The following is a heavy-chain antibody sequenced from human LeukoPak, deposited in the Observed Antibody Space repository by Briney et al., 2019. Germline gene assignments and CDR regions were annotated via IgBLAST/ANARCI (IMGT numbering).Heavy chain of an antibody. D-gene: IGHD2-2*02. CDR1: GFTFDDYA. J-gene: IGHJ5*02. CDR3: AKDDEGGCSSTSCYKWFDP. Sequence: GGSLRLSCAASGFTFDDYAMHWVRQAPGKGLEWVSGISWNSGSIGYADSVKGRFTISRDNAKNSLYLQMNSLRAEDTAVYYCAKDDEGGCSSTSCYKWFDPWGQGTLVTVSS. V-gene: IGHV3-9*01. CDR2: ISWNSGSI.